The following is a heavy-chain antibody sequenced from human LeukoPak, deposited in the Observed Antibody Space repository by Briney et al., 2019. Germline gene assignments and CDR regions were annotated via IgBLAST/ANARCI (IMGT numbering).Heavy chain of an antibody. J-gene: IGHJ6*02. CDR2: IKEDGSEK. D-gene: IGHD2-15*01. CDR3: GGYCSGGSCSVYYYGMDV. V-gene: IGHV3-7*01. Sequence: GGSLRLSCAASGFTFSSYWMSWVRQAPGEGLEWVANIKEDGSEKYYVDSVKGRFTISRGNAKNSLYLQMNSLRAEDTAVYYCGGYCSGGSCSVYYYGMDVWGQGTTVTVSS. CDR1: GFTFSSYW.